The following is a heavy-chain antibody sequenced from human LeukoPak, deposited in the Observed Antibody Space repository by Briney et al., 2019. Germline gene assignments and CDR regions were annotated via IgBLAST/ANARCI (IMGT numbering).Heavy chain of an antibody. Sequence: PGGSLRLSCAASGFTFSNYAMSWVRQAPGKGLGWVSAITGGGGATYYADSVKGRFTISRDNSKNTLYLQMNSLRAEDTAVYYCAKGGVVVAATHIDYWGQGTLVTVSS. V-gene: IGHV3-23*01. D-gene: IGHD2-15*01. CDR3: AKGGVVVAATHIDY. J-gene: IGHJ4*02. CDR2: ITGGGGAT. CDR1: GFTFSNYA.